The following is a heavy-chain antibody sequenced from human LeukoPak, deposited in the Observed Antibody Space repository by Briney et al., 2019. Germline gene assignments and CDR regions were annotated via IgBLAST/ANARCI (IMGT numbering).Heavy chain of an antibody. CDR1: GYTFTGYY. V-gene: IGHV1-2*02. CDR3: ARRHRWLQFPDY. Sequence: ASVKVSCKGSGYTFTGYYLHWVGQAPGQGLEWMGWINPNSGGTNYAQKFQGRVTMTSDTSISTAYMELSRLRSDDTAVYYCARRHRWLQFPDYWGQGTLVTVSS. J-gene: IGHJ4*02. D-gene: IGHD5-24*01. CDR2: INPNSGGT.